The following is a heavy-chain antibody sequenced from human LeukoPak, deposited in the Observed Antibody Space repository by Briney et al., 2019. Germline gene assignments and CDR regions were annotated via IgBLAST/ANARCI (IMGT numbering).Heavy chain of an antibody. CDR3: ARGGLGYYDSTGYYWEADYFDY. CDR2: IYSGGNT. Sequence: HPGGSLRLSCAASGFTISSNYMSWVRQAPGKGVEWVSLIYSGGNTYYSDSVKGRFTISRDNSKNTLYLQMNSLSAEDTAVYYCARGGLGYYDSTGYYWEADYFDYWGQGTLVTVSS. V-gene: IGHV3-66*01. D-gene: IGHD3-22*01. CDR1: GFTISSNY. J-gene: IGHJ4*02.